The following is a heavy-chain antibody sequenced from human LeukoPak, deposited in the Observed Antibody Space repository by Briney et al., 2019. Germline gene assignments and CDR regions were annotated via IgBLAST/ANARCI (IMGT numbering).Heavy chain of an antibody. D-gene: IGHD3-22*01. CDR3: ARDPLYYGSSGSPFDY. J-gene: IGHJ4*02. Sequence: PGRSLRLSCAASGFTFSSYGMHWVRQAPGKGLEWVAVIWYDGSNKYYADSVKGRFTISRDNSKNTLYLQMNSLRAEDTAVYYCARDPLYYGSSGSPFDYWGQGTLVTVSS. CDR1: GFTFSSYG. V-gene: IGHV3-33*01. CDR2: IWYDGSNK.